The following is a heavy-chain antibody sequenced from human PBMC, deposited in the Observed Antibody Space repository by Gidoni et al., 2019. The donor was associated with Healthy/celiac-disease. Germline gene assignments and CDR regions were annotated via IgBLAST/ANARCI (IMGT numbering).Heavy chain of an antibody. Sequence: QVQLVESGGGVVQPGRSLRLSCAASGFTFRSYAMHWVRQAPGKGLEWVAVISYDGSNKYYADSVKGRFTISRDNSKNTLYLQMNSLRAEDTAVYYCARQYSSGWYYFDYWGQGTLVTVSS. D-gene: IGHD6-19*01. CDR3: ARQYSSGWYYFDY. CDR2: ISYDGSNK. V-gene: IGHV3-30*04. CDR1: GFTFRSYA. J-gene: IGHJ4*02.